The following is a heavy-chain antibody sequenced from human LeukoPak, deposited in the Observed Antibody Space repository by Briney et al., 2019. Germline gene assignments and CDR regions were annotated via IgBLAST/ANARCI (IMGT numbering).Heavy chain of an antibody. CDR3: ARASPSNGWSSTLDY. D-gene: IGHD6-19*01. CDR1: GGSISSYY. J-gene: IGHJ4*02. Sequence: SETLSLTCTVSGGSISSYYRSWIRQPPGKGLEWIGYIYYSGSTNYNPSLKSRVTISVDTSKNQFSLKLSSVTAADTAVYYCARASPSNGWSSTLDYWGQGTLVTVSS. V-gene: IGHV4-59*01. CDR2: IYYSGST.